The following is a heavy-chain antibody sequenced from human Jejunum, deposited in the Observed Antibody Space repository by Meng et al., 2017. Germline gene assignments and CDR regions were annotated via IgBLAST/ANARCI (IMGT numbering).Heavy chain of an antibody. V-gene: IGHV4-59*11. Sequence: QRQLSASGQGLVNPSEPLSLTCPVSGDSPSGPYWNWIRQPPGKGLEWIGCVYDNWNTNYNPSLKSRATMSLDTSKNQFSLRLSSVTAEDTAVYYCARRAVGARGWIDPWGQGTLVTVSS. CDR1: GDSPSGPY. CDR3: ARRAVGARGWIDP. D-gene: IGHD4/OR15-4a*01. CDR2: VYDNWNT. J-gene: IGHJ5*02.